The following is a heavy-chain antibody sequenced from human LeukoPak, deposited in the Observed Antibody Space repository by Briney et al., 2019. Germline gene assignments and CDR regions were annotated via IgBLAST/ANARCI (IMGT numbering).Heavy chain of an antibody. CDR2: IYYSGST. D-gene: IGHD3-22*01. CDR1: GGSISSYY. CDR3: ARAGTYYYDSSGYYYSTEYFQH. Sequence: SETLSLTCTVSGGSISSYYWSWIRQPPGKGLEWIGYIYYSGSTNYNPSLKSRVTISVDTSKNQFSLKLSSVTAADTAVYYCARAGTYYYDSSGYYYSTEYFQHWGQGTLVTVSS. J-gene: IGHJ1*01. V-gene: IGHV4-59*12.